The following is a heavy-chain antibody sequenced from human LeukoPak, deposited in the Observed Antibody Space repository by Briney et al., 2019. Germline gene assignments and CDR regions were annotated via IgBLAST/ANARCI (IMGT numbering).Heavy chain of an antibody. D-gene: IGHD4-17*01. CDR2: IYTSGST. J-gene: IGHJ3*02. Sequence: SQTLSLTCTVSGGSISSGSYYWSWIRQPAGKGLEWIGRIYTSGSTNYNPSLKSRVTISVDTSKNQFSLKLSSVTAADTAVYYCARVTTVILAFDIWGQGTMVTVSS. V-gene: IGHV4-61*02. CDR3: ARVTTVILAFDI. CDR1: GGSISSGSYY.